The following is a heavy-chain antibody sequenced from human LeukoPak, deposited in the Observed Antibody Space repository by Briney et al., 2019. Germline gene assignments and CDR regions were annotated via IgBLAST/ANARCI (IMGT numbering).Heavy chain of an antibody. D-gene: IGHD2-21*01. V-gene: IGHV3-23*01. CDR1: GFTFWNYA. CDR2: IINTSTAT. CDR3: VKDRAYLRRGFDD. J-gene: IGHJ4*02. Sequence: PGGSLRLSCAASGFTFWNYAVGWVRQAPGKGPEWISSIINTSTATYYADSVKGRFTISRDNSMNTLYLQMNTLRVEDTALYYCVKDRAYLRRGFDDWGQGTLVTVSS.